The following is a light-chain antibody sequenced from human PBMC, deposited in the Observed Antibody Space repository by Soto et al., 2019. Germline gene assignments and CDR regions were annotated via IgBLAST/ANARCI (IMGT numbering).Light chain of an antibody. CDR2: EVT. V-gene: IGLV2-8*01. J-gene: IGLJ2*01. CDR1: SSDVGGYNY. Sequence: SVLTQPPSASGSPGQSVTISCTGTSSDVGGYNYVSWYQQHPGKAPKLVIYEVTKRPSGVPDRFSGSKSGNTASLTVSGLQAEDEAYYYCSSYAGRNNLVFGGGTKLTVL. CDR3: SSYAGRNNLV.